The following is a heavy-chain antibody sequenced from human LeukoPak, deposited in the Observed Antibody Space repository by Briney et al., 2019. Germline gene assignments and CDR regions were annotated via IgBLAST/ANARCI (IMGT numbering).Heavy chain of an antibody. V-gene: IGHV4-31*03. CDR1: GGSISSGGYY. Sequence: SETLSLTCTVSGGSISSGGYYWSWIRQHPGKGLEWIGYFYYSGSTYYNPSLKSRVTISVDTSKNQFSLKLSSVTAADTAVYYCARVHDSSGYSVLIDYWGQGTLVTVSS. CDR2: FYYSGST. CDR3: ARVHDSSGYSVLIDY. J-gene: IGHJ4*02. D-gene: IGHD3-22*01.